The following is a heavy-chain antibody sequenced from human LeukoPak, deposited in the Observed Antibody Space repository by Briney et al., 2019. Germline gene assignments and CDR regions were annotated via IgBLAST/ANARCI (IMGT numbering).Heavy chain of an antibody. D-gene: IGHD2-21*02. V-gene: IGHV4-34*01. J-gene: IGHJ4*02. CDR3: ARXLPAYCGGDCYSHRYFDY. CDR1: GGSFSGYY. CDR2: INHSGST. Sequence: SETLSLTCAVYGGSFSGYYWSWIRQPPGKGLEWIGEINHSGSTNYNPSLKSRVTISVDTSKNQFSLKLSSVTAADTAVYYCARXLPAYCGGDCYSHRYFDYWGQGTLVTVSS.